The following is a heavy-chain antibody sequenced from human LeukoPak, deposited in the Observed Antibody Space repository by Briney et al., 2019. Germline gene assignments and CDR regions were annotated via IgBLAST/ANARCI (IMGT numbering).Heavy chain of an antibody. D-gene: IGHD3-10*01. V-gene: IGHV4-39*07. Sequence: PSETLPLTCTVSGGSISSSSYYWGWIRQPPGKGLEWIGSIYYSGSTYYNPSPKSRVTISVDTSKNQFSLKLSSVTAADTAVYYCARDSPSRGNDYWGQGTLVTVSS. CDR2: IYYSGST. CDR1: GGSISSSSYY. CDR3: ARDSPSRGNDY. J-gene: IGHJ4*02.